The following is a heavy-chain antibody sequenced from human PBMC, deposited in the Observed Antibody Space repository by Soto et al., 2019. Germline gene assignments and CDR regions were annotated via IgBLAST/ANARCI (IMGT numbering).Heavy chain of an antibody. V-gene: IGHV1-2*04. D-gene: IGHD3-10*01. Sequence: ASVKVSCKASGYTFTGYYMHWVRQAPGQGLEWMGWINPNSGGTNYAQKFQGWVTMTRDTSISTAYMELSRLRSDDTAVYYCAREMGRITMVRGVIRTKYNWFDPWGQGTLVTVS. CDR3: AREMGRITMVRGVIRTKYNWFDP. CDR1: GYTFTGYY. J-gene: IGHJ5*02. CDR2: INPNSGGT.